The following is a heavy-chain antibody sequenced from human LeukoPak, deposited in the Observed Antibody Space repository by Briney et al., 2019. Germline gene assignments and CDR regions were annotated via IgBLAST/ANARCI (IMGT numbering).Heavy chain of an antibody. V-gene: IGHV6-1*01. D-gene: IGHD5-12*01. J-gene: IGHJ5*02. Sequence: SQTLSLTCATSGDSVSSNRVAWNWIRQSPSRGLEWLGRTYYRSKWYNDYAVSVKSRITINPDTSKNQFSLQLNSVAPEDTAVYYCARGRGVATIRFWFDPWGQGTLVTVSS. CDR3: ARGRGVATIRFWFDP. CDR1: GDSVSSNRVA. CDR2: TYYRSKWYN.